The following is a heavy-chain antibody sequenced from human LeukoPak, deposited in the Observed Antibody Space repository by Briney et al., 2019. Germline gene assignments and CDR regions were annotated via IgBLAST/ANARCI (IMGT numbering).Heavy chain of an antibody. CDR1: GYTFTSYD. D-gene: IGHD3-3*01. Sequence: GASVKVSCKASGYTFTSYDINWVRQAPGQGLEWMGWINTNTGNPTYAQGFTGRFVFSLDTSVSTAYLQISSLKAEDTAVYYCAGDFWSGSDAFDIWGQGTMVTVSS. CDR2: INTNTGNP. CDR3: AGDFWSGSDAFDI. J-gene: IGHJ3*02. V-gene: IGHV7-4-1*02.